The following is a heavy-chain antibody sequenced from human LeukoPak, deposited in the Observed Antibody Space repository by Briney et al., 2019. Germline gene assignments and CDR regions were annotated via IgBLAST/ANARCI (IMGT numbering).Heavy chain of an antibody. CDR2: IYHSGST. V-gene: IGHV4-38-2*02. CDR1: GYSISSGYY. D-gene: IGHD6-13*01. Sequence: ASETLSLTCTVSGYSISSGYYWGWIRQPPGKGLEWIGSIYHSGSTYYNPSLKSRVTISVDTSKNQFSLKLSSVTAADTAVYYCARVLLYSSSWSPYFDYWGQGTLVTVSS. CDR3: ARVLLYSSSWSPYFDY. J-gene: IGHJ4*02.